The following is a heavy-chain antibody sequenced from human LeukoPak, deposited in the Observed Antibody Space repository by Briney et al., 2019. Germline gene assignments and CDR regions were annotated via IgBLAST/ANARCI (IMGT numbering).Heavy chain of an antibody. CDR1: GFTFNNVW. D-gene: IGHD3-16*02. CDR3: TTGRTRAFGGVIVPFDY. CDR2: IKSKSDGGIT. Sequence: GGSLRLFCAASGFTFNNVWMNWVRQARGRGREWVGRIKSKSDGGITDYAAAVEGSFTISSDDSKDTLYLQMNSLNTEDPEVYYRTTGRTRAFGGVIVPFDYWGQGTLVTVSS. V-gene: IGHV3-15*07. J-gene: IGHJ4*02.